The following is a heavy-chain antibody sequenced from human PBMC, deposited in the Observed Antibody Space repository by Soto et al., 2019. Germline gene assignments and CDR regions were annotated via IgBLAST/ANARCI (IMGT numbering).Heavy chain of an antibody. D-gene: IGHD2-15*01. V-gene: IGHV4-61*01. CDR3: ALFVMSCSAATCSYRSPA. CDR1: GGIANGDTHS. J-gene: IGHJ3*01. Sequence: PQKLSVTCTVSGGIANGDTHSWSWIRQTPEKRLEWIGFIYSGGSTKNPSLRSRVTMSVDTSKNQFSLKLRSVIVADTAVYQCALFVMSCSAATCSYRSPAWGQG. CDR2: IYSGGST.